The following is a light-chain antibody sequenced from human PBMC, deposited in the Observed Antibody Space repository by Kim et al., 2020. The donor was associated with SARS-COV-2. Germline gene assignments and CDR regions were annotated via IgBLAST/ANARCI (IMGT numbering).Light chain of an antibody. V-gene: IGLV1-44*01. J-gene: IGLJ2*01. Sequence: GQRVTISCSGNSSNIGTNTVTWYQKLPGTAPKLLIYRNSQRPSRVPDRFSGSQSGTSASLAISGLQSEDEAEYYCAAWDDSLKGLVLGGGTQLTVL. CDR2: RNS. CDR1: SSNIGTNT. CDR3: AAWDDSLKGLV.